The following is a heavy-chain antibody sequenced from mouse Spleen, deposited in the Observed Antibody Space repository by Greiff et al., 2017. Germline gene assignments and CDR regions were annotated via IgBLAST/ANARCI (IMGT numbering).Heavy chain of an antibody. Sequence: QVQLKQPGAELVKPGASVKLSCKASGYTFTSYWMHWVKQRPGQGLEWIGMIHPNSGSTNYNEKFKSKATLTVDKSSSTAYMQLSSLTSEDSAVYYCARLGTVVATDYWGQGTTLTVSS. CDR2: IHPNSGST. V-gene: IGHV1-64*01. D-gene: IGHD1-1*01. CDR1: GYTFTSYW. J-gene: IGHJ2*01. CDR3: ARLGTVVATDY.